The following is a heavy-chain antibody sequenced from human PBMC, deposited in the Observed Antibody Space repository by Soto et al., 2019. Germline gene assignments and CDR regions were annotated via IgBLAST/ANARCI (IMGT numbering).Heavy chain of an antibody. CDR1: GFTFTSSA. J-gene: IGHJ6*02. V-gene: IGHV1-58*02. CDR3: AAERGVIISSGYYYYGMDV. Sequence: GASVKVSCKASGFTFTSSAMQWVRQARGQRLEWIGWIVVGSGNTNYAQKFQERVTITRDMSTSTAYMELSSLRSEDTAVYYCAAERGVIISSGYYYYGMDVWGQGTTVTVSS. D-gene: IGHD3-10*01. CDR2: IVVGSGNT.